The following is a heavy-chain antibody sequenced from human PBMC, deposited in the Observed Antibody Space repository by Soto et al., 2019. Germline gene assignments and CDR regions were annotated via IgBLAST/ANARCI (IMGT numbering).Heavy chain of an antibody. CDR3: ARATYYYDSSGYYNWFDP. Sequence: ASETLSLTCAVSGYSISSGYYWGWIRQPPGKGLEWIGSIYHSGSTYYNPSLKSRVTISVGTSKNQFSLKLSSVTAADTAVYYCARATYYYDSSGYYNWFDPWGQGTLVTVSS. V-gene: IGHV4-38-2*01. D-gene: IGHD3-22*01. J-gene: IGHJ5*02. CDR1: GYSISSGYY. CDR2: IYHSGST.